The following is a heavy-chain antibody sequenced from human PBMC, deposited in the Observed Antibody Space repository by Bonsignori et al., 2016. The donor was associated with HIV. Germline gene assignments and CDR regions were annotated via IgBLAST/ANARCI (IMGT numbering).Heavy chain of an antibody. Sequence: WVRQAPGQGLEWMGIINPSGGSTSYAQKFQGRVTMTRDTSTSTVYMELSSLRSEDTAVYYCARGRLPVEVGPDYWAREPWSPSPQ. CDR2: INPSGGST. V-gene: IGHV1-46*01. D-gene: IGHD3-22*01. CDR3: ARGRLPVEVGPDY. J-gene: IGHJ4*02.